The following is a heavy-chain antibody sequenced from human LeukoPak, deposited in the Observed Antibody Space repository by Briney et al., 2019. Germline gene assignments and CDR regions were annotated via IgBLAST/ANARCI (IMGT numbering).Heavy chain of an antibody. D-gene: IGHD3-10*01. CDR1: GFTFDDYA. J-gene: IGHJ4*02. Sequence: GGSLRLSCAASGFTFDDYAMHWVRQAPEKGLECVSLISGDGISTYYADSVKGRFTITRDTSKNSLYLQMNSLRTGDTALYYCAKDQITITTILDYWGQGTLVTVSS. CDR2: ISGDGIST. CDR3: AKDQITITTILDY. V-gene: IGHV3-43*02.